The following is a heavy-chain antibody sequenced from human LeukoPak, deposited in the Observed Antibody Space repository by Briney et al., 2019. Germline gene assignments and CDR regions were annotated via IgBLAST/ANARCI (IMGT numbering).Heavy chain of an antibody. V-gene: IGHV3-73*01. CDR2: VRSKANTYAT. CDR1: GFSFSGSA. D-gene: IGHD3-22*01. J-gene: IGHJ4*02. Sequence: GGSLRLSCEASGFSFSGSAMHWVRQASGKGLEWVDRVRSKANTYATAYAASVKGRFIISRDDSKNTAYLQMNSLKTEDTAVYYCTRPDYDSSGSTFDYWGQGTLVTVSS. CDR3: TRPDYDSSGSTFDY.